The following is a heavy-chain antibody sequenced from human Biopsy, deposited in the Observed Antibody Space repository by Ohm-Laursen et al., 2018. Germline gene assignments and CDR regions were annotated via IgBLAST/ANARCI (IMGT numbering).Heavy chain of an antibody. CDR1: TGTFNSYG. D-gene: IGHD2-2*01. CDR3: ARETIGYQLPCDD. Sequence: SVKVSCNAPTGTFNSYGIIWVRQAPGQGLEWMGRIIPILRTTAYAQTFLGRVTITADSPTSTVDMELTSLTSDDTAVYFCARETIGYQLPCDDWGQGTLVTVPS. V-gene: IGHV1-69*11. J-gene: IGHJ4*02. CDR2: IIPILRTT.